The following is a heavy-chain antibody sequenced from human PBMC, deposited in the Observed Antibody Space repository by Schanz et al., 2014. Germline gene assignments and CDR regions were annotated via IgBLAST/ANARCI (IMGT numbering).Heavy chain of an antibody. Sequence: EVQLLESGGGLVQPGGSLRLSCAASGFTFSSYAMTWVRQAPGMGLEWVSAMNESHSTIYYADSVRGRFTISRDNSNKTVDLQMNSLRAEDTAVYYCAKGRFGELSAFDIWGQGTMVTVSS. D-gene: IGHD3-10*01. V-gene: IGHV3-23*01. CDR3: AKGRFGELSAFDI. CDR2: MNESHSTI. J-gene: IGHJ3*02. CDR1: GFTFSSYA.